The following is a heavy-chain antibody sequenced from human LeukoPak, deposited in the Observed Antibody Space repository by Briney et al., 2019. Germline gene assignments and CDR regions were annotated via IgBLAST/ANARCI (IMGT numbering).Heavy chain of an antibody. CDR3: ARALRYSSAVRAFDI. CDR1: GGSISSYY. CDR2: IYYSGST. Sequence: SETLSLTCTVSGGSISSYYWSWIRQPPGKGLEWIASIYYSGSTYYNPSLKSRITISMDTSKNQFSLKLSSVTAADTAVYYCARALRYSSAVRAFDIWGQGTMVTVSS. D-gene: IGHD6-19*01. V-gene: IGHV4-59*12. J-gene: IGHJ3*02.